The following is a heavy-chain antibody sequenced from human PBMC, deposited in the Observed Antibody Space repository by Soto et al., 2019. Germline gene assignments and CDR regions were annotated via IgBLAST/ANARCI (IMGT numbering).Heavy chain of an antibody. Sequence: KPSETLSLTCTVSGGSISSGDYYWSWIRQPPGKGLEWTGYIYYSGSTYYNPSLKSRVTISVDTSKNQFSLKLSSVTAADTAVYYCARVDYYDSSGYSAPYYFDYWGQGTLVTVSS. J-gene: IGHJ4*02. CDR2: IYYSGST. CDR1: GGSISSGDYY. V-gene: IGHV4-30-4*01. CDR3: ARVDYYDSSGYSAPYYFDY. D-gene: IGHD3-22*01.